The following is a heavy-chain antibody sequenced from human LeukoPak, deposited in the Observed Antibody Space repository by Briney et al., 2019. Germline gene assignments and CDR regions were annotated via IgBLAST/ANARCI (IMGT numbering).Heavy chain of an antibody. CDR1: GGSISSGDYY. J-gene: IGHJ3*02. D-gene: IGHD3-22*01. V-gene: IGHV4-30-4*08. Sequence: SETLSLTCTVSGGSISSGDYYWSWIRQPPGKGLEWIGYIYYSGSTYYNPSLKSRVTMSVDTSKNQFSPKLNSVTAADTAVYYCARGRVYYDSTGYLIWGQGTMVTVSS. CDR3: ARGRVYYDSTGYLI. CDR2: IYYSGST.